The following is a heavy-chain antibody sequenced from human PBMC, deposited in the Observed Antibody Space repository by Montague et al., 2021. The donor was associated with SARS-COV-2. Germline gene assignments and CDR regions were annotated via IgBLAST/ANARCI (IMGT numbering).Heavy chain of an antibody. CDR1: GGSISSGSYY. V-gene: IGHV4-61*02. J-gene: IGHJ4*02. Sequence: TLSLTCTVSGGSISSGSYYWSWIRQPAGKGLEWIGRIDTSGXTXYXXXXKXRVTISVDTSKNQFSLKLSSVTAADTAVYYCARGGGLTIFGVVIISDYFDYWGQGTLVTVSS. D-gene: IGHD3-3*01. CDR2: IDTSGXT. CDR3: ARGGGLTIFGVVIISDYFDY.